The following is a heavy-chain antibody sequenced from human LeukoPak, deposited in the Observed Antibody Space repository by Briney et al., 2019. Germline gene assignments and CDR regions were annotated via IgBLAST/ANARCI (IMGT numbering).Heavy chain of an antibody. Sequence: GGSLRLSCAASGFTFSSYAMSWVRQAPGKGLEWVSAISGSGGSTYYADPVKGRFTISRDNSKNTLYLQMNSLRAEDTAVYYCAKGFGYQLLPYEVDYWGQGTLVTVSS. J-gene: IGHJ4*02. D-gene: IGHD2-2*01. CDR1: GFTFSSYA. V-gene: IGHV3-23*01. CDR2: ISGSGGST. CDR3: AKGFGYQLLPYEVDY.